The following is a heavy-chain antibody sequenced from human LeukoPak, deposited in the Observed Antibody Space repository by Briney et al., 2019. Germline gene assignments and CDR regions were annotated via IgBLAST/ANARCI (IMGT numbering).Heavy chain of an antibody. V-gene: IGHV3-23*01. J-gene: IGHJ3*02. Sequence: PGGSLRLSCTASGSTFSAYAMMWVRQAPGKGPEWVSAIRGGGGSAFYADSVKGRFTISRDNSKYTLFLQMNSLRAEDTAAYYCARDPNGDYIGAFDMWGPGTMVTVSS. CDR2: IRGGGGSA. D-gene: IGHD4-17*01. CDR3: ARDPNGDYIGAFDM. CDR1: GSTFSAYA.